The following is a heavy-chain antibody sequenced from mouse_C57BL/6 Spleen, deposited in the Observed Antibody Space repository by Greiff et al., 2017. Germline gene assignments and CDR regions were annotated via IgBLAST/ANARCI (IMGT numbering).Heavy chain of an antibody. D-gene: IGHD3-2*02. CDR2: ILPGSGRT. CDR1: GYTFTGYW. J-gene: IGHJ4*01. V-gene: IGHV1-9*01. Sequence: QVQLQQSGAELMKPGASVKLSCKATGYTFTGYWIEWVKQRPGHGLEWIGEILPGSGRTNYNEKFKGKATFTADTSSNTAYMQLSSLTTEDSAIYYCARVEGDSAGYVSHYAMDYWGQGTSDTVSS. CDR3: ARVEGDSAGYVSHYAMDY.